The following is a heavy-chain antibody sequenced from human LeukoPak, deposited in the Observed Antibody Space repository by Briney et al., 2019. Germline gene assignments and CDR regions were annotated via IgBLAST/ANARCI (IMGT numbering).Heavy chain of an antibody. CDR3: AKDRTGYSSSWYPWFDP. V-gene: IGHV3-23*01. CDR1: GFTFSSYA. J-gene: IGHJ5*02. Sequence: PGGSLRLSCAASGFTFSSYAMSWVRQAPGKGLEWVSAISGSGGSTYYADSVKGRSTISRDNSKDTLYLQMNSLRAEDTAVYYCAKDRTGYSSSWYPWFDPWGQGTLVTVSS. D-gene: IGHD6-13*01. CDR2: ISGSGGST.